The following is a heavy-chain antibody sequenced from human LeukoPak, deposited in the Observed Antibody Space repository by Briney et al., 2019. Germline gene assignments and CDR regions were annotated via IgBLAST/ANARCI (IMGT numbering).Heavy chain of an antibody. CDR3: ARDHRPGIKNYYYYGMDV. V-gene: IGHV4-31*02. CDR1: GFTFSDYY. CDR2: IYYSGST. J-gene: IGHJ6*02. D-gene: IGHD6-13*01. Sequence: LRLSCVASGFTFSDYYMTWIRQAPGKGLEWIGYIYYSGSTYYNPSLKSRVTISVDTSKNQFSLKLSSVTAADTAVYYCARDHRPGIKNYYYYGMDVWGQGTTVTVSS.